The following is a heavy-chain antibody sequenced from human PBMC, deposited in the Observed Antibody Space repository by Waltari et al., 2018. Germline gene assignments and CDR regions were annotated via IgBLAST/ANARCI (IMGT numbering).Heavy chain of an antibody. D-gene: IGHD3-9*01. CDR2: IRNSGSTI. J-gene: IGHJ4*02. CDR1: GFVFRSFD. Sequence: EVKLVESGGGLVQPGGSLRLACEAPGFVFRSFDMNWVRQAPGKGLEWIAHIRNSGSTIYYADSVKGRFSISRDNAKESLFLQMNSLRAEDTAVYYCARHGIRLGLYYFDYWGQGALVTVSS. V-gene: IGHV3-48*03. CDR3: ARHGIRLGLYYFDY.